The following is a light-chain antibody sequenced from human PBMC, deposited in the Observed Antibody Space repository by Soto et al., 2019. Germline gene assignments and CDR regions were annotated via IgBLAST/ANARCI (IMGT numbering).Light chain of an antibody. CDR3: QQYGSSPL. Sequence: DIVLTQSPATLSLSPGERATLSCRASQSVSNYLAWYQQKPGQAPRLLIYDAFNRATGIPPRFSGSGSGTDFTLTISRLEPEDFAVYYCQQYGSSPLFGGGTKVEIK. J-gene: IGKJ4*01. V-gene: IGKV3-20*01. CDR1: QSVSNY. CDR2: DAF.